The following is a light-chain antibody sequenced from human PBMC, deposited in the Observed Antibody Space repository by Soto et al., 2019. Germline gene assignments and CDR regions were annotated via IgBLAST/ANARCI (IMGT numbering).Light chain of an antibody. J-gene: IGLJ3*02. Sequence: QAVLTQSSSASASLGSSVKLTCTLSSGHSSYVIAWHQQQPGKAPRYLMKLEGSGGYNKGSGVPDRFSGSSSGADRYLTISTLQFGGEGDYSGETWKGNPGVSGGGTKLP. CDR2: LEGSGGY. CDR3: ETWKGNPGV. V-gene: IGLV4-60*02. CDR1: SGHSSYV.